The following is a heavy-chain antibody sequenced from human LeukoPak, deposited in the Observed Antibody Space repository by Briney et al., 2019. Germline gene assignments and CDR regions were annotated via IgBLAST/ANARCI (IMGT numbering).Heavy chain of an antibody. J-gene: IGHJ3*02. V-gene: IGHV3-30*18. D-gene: IGHD3-9*01. Sequence: GGSLRLSCAASGFTFSSYGMHWVRQAPGKGLEWVAVISYDGSNKYYADSVKGRFTISRDNSKNTLYLQMNSLRAEDTAVYYCAKPEQRILRYFDWLSTHDAFDIWGQGTMVTVSS. CDR3: AKPEQRILRYFDWLSTHDAFDI. CDR1: GFTFSSYG. CDR2: ISYDGSNK.